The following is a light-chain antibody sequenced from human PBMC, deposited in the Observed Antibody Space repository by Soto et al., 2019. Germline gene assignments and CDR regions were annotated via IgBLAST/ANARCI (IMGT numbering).Light chain of an antibody. CDR2: EVT. V-gene: IGLV2-14*01. CDR3: SSYSTAGSPICV. J-gene: IGLJ1*01. Sequence: QSVLTQPASVSGSPGQSITISCTGTSSDVGGYDYVSWYQQRPGKAPRLIIYEVTHRPPGVSVRFSGSRSGNTASLTISGLEIDDEADYFCSSYSTAGSPICVFGPGTKVTVL. CDR1: SSDVGGYDY.